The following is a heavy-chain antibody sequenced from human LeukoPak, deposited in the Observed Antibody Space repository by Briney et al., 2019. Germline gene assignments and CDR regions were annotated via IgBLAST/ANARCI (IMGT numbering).Heavy chain of an antibody. CDR3: ANNRYSSRWRGAFDV. CDR2: ISGSDETT. Sequence: PGGSLRLSCAASGFSFSSYWMSWVRQAPGKGLEWVSSISGSDETTYYADSVKGRFTISRDNSKNTLYLQMNSLRAEDTAVYYCANNRYSSRWRGAFDVWGQGTMVTVSS. V-gene: IGHV3-23*01. D-gene: IGHD6-13*01. CDR1: GFSFSSYW. J-gene: IGHJ3*01.